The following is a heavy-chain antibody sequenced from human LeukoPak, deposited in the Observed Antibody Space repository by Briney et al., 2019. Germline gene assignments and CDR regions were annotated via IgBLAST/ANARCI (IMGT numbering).Heavy chain of an antibody. CDR1: GFTFSSYA. J-gene: IGHJ4*02. CDR2: ISGSGGST. CDR3: AKASPYYYDSSGYWNY. V-gene: IGHV3-23*01. Sequence: PGGSLRLSCAASGFTFSSYAMSWVRQAPGKGLEWVSAISGSGGSTYYADSVKGRFTISRDNSKNTLYLQMNSLRAEDTAVYYWAKASPYYYDSSGYWNYWGQGTLVTVSS. D-gene: IGHD3-22*01.